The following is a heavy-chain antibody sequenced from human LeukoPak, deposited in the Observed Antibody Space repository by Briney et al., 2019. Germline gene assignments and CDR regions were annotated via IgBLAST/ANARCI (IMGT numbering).Heavy chain of an antibody. CDR3: ARGDSSASNWFDP. Sequence: SETLALTCTVSGGSISSYYWIWIRQPPGRGLEWIGYIYYSGSTNYNPSLKSRVTISVDTSKNQFSLKLSSVTAADTAVYYCARGDSSASNWFDPWGQGTLVTVSS. CDR2: IYYSGST. V-gene: IGHV4-59*01. J-gene: IGHJ5*02. D-gene: IGHD3-22*01. CDR1: GGSISSYY.